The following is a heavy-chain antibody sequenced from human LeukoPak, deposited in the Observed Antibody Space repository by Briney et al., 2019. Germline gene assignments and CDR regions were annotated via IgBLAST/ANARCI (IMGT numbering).Heavy chain of an antibody. CDR3: AGYYYGSGPFDY. CDR2: IHYSGGT. V-gene: IGHV4-59*01. D-gene: IGHD3-10*01. Sequence: SETLSLTCTVAGGSISSDSWSWIRQPPGKGLEWIGYIHYSGGTNYNPSLKSRVTISIDTSKNQFSLKLSSVTAADTAVYYCAGYYYGSGPFDYWGQGTLVTVSS. J-gene: IGHJ4*02. CDR1: GGSISSDS.